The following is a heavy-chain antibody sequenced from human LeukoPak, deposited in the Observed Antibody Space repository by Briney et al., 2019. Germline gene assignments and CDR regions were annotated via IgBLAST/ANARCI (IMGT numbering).Heavy chain of an antibody. CDR3: TTCGGDCYLHY. J-gene: IGHJ4*02. CDR2: IRSKANSYAT. V-gene: IGHV3-73*01. CDR1: GFTFSGSA. D-gene: IGHD2-21*02. Sequence: GGSLRLSCAASGFTFSGSAMHWVRQASGKGLEWVGRIRSKANSYATAYAASVKGRFIISRDDSKNTAYLQMNSLKTEDTAVYYCTTCGGDCYLHYWGQGTLVTVSS.